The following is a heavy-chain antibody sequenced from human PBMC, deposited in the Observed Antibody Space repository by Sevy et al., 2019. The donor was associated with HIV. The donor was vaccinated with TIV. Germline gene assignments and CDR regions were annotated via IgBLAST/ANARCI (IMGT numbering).Heavy chain of an antibody. J-gene: IGHJ6*03. CDR3: AREPADMPSYYYYYMDV. CDR1: GYTFTSYG. Sequence: ASVKVSCKASGYTFTSYGISWVRQAPGQGLEWMGWISAYNGNTNYAQKLQGRVTMTTDTSTSTAYMELRSLRSDDTAVYYCAREPADMPSYYYYYMDVWGKGTTVTVSS. D-gene: IGHD2-2*01. V-gene: IGHV1-18*04. CDR2: ISAYNGNT.